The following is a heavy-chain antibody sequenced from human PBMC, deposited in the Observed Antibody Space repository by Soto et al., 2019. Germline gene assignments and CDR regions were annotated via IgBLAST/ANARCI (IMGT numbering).Heavy chain of an antibody. CDR2: INHSGST. CDR1: GGSFSGYY. CDR3: ARGYARNFDY. V-gene: IGHV4-34*01. Sequence: SETLSLTCAVYGGSFSGYYWSWIRQPPGKGLEWIGEINHSGSTNYNPSLKSRVTISVDTSKNQFSLKLSSVTAADTAVYYCARGYARNFDYWGQGTLVTVSS. J-gene: IGHJ4*02. D-gene: IGHD2-2*01.